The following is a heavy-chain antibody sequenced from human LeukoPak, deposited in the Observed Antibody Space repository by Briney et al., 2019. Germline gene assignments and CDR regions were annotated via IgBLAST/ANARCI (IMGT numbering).Heavy chain of an antibody. D-gene: IGHD6-13*01. V-gene: IGHV3-48*03. J-gene: IGHJ4*02. CDR3: ARGPYSSNWYVDY. CDR2: ISSSGSTI. CDR1: GFTFSSYE. Sequence: GGSLRLSCAASGFTFSSYEMNWVRQAPGKGLEWVSYISSSGSTIYYADSVKGRFTISRDSAKNSLYLQMNSLRAEDTAVYYCARGPYSSNWYVDYWGQGTLVTVAS.